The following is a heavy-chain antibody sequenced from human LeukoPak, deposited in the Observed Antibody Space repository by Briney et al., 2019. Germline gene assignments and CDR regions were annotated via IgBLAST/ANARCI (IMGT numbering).Heavy chain of an antibody. V-gene: IGHV3-7*01. CDR1: GFTFSTYW. Sequence: GGSLRLSCAGSGFTFSTYWMSWVRQAPGKGLEWVANIRQDGSEKYYVDSVKGRFTISRDNAKNSLYLQMNSLRAEDTAVYYCARYIVATMSGYYGMDVWGQGTTVTVSS. J-gene: IGHJ6*02. CDR2: IRQDGSEK. D-gene: IGHD5-12*01. CDR3: ARYIVATMSGYYGMDV.